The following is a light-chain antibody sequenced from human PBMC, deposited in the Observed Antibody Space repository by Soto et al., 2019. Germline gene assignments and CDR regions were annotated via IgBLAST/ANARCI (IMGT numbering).Light chain of an antibody. CDR1: QSVSSY. CDR2: DAS. Sequence: EIVLTQSPATLSLSPGERATLSCRASQSVSSYLAWYQQKPGQAPRLLIYDASNRATGIPARFSGSGSGTDFTLTISSLEPGDFAVYYCQQRSNWPGTFGGGTKVDIK. CDR3: QQRSNWPGT. J-gene: IGKJ4*01. V-gene: IGKV3-11*01.